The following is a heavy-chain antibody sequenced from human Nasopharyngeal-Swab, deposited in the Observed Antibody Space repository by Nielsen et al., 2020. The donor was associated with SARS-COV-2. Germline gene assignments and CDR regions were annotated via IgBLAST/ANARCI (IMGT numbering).Heavy chain of an antibody. J-gene: IGHJ4*02. Sequence: ESLKISCTVSGGSISSYYWGWIRQPPGKGLEWIGSIYYSGSTYYNPSLQSRVTISVDTSKNQFSLKLSSVTAADTAVYYCARGSYYDFWSGYYTVDYFDYWGQGTLVTVSS. CDR1: GGSISSYY. CDR2: IYYSGST. D-gene: IGHD3-3*01. CDR3: ARGSYYDFWSGYYTVDYFDY. V-gene: IGHV4-39*07.